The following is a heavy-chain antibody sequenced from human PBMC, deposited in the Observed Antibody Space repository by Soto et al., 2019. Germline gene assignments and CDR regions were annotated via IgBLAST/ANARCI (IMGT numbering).Heavy chain of an antibody. CDR2: IIPIFGTA. D-gene: IGHD4-17*01. V-gene: IGHV1-69*05. Sequence: QVQLVQSGAEVKKPGSSVKVSCKASGGTFSSYAISWVRQAPGQGLEWMGGIIPIFGTANYAQKFQGRVTXTXDXCTSTAYMELSSLRSEDTAVYCCAIEVTKDDAPFVYWGQGTLVTVSS. J-gene: IGHJ4*02. CDR1: GGTFSSYA. CDR3: AIEVTKDDAPFVY.